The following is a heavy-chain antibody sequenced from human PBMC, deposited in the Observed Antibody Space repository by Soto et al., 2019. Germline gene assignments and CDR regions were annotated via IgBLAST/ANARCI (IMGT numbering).Heavy chain of an antibody. V-gene: IGHV4-59*01. J-gene: IGHJ5*01. D-gene: IGHD3-10*02. CDR3: ASMIGDPVLSFDS. CDR2: IFYSGST. CDR1: GGSISSYY. Sequence: QVQLQESGPGLVKPSETLSLTCTVSGGSISSYYWSWIRQPPGKGLEWIGFIFYSGSTSYNPSLKSRVTTSIDTSEYQFSLQLTSVTAADTAVYYCASMIGDPVLSFDSWGQGTLVAVSS.